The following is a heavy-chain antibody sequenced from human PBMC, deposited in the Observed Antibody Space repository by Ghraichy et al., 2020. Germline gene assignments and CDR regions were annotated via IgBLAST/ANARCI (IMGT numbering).Heavy chain of an antibody. V-gene: IGHV3-23*01. CDR2: ISGSGGST. CDR3: ASPIVVVIARNPAPLDY. J-gene: IGHJ4*02. CDR1: GFTFSSYA. Sequence: GESLRLSCAASGFTFSSYAMSWVRQAPGKGLEWVSAISGSGGSTYYADSVKGRFTISRDNSKNTLYLQMNSLRAEDTAVYYCASPIVVVIARNPAPLDYWGQGTLVTVSS. D-gene: IGHD2-21*01.